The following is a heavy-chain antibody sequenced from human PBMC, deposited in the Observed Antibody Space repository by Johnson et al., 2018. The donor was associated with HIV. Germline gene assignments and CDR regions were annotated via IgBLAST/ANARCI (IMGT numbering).Heavy chain of an antibody. D-gene: IGHD6-6*01. CDR3: ARCDSSSPLRAFDI. J-gene: IGHJ3*02. V-gene: IGHV3-30*04. Sequence: QVQLVESGGGVVQAGRSLRLSCAASGFTFSSYAMHWVRQAPGKGLEWVAIISYDGSNKYYADSVKGRFTISRDNSKNTLYLQMNSLRAEEPAVYYCARCDSSSPLRAFDIWGQGTMVTVSS. CDR2: ISYDGSNK. CDR1: GFTFSSYA.